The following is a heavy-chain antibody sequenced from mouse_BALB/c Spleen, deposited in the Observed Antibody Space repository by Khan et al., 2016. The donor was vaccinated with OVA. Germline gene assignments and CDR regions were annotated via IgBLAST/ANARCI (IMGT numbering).Heavy chain of an antibody. V-gene: IGHV1-77*01. J-gene: IGHJ3*01. Sequence: QVQLKESGPELVKPGASVKMSCKASGYTFTDYVINWVKQRTGQGLEWIGDIYPGSGSTYYNEKFKGKAKLTADKSSNTAYMQLSSLTFEDSAVYFCARGGYSVFADWGQGTLVTVSA. CDR1: GYTFTDYV. D-gene: IGHD1-1*01. CDR2: IYPGSGST. CDR3: ARGGYSVFAD.